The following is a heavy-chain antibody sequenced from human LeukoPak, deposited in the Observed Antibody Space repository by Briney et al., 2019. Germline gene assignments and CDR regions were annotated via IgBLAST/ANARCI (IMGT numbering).Heavy chain of an antibody. V-gene: IGHV3-23*01. D-gene: IGHD3-22*01. CDR1: GFTFRSYA. CDR3: AKEPYDSSGYYYEYYYGMDV. J-gene: IGHJ6*02. Sequence: GGSLRLSCAASGFTFRSYAMSWVRKAPGKGLEWVSAISGSGRSTYYADSVKGRFTISRDNSKNTLYLQMNSLRAEDTAVYYCAKEPYDSSGYYYEYYYGMDVWGQGTTVTVSS. CDR2: ISGSGRST.